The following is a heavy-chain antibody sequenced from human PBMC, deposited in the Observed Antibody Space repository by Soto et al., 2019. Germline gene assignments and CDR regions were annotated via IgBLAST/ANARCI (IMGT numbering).Heavy chain of an antibody. CDR2: INTDGSII. CDR3: ARDTDGLHY. J-gene: IGHJ4*02. CDR1: GFTFSTNA. V-gene: IGHV3-64*04. Sequence: GGSLRLSCAASGFTFSTNAMNWVRQAPGKGLEYVSAINTDGSIIDYADSVKGRFTVSRDNAKNTLYLQMNSLRADDTAVYYCARDTDGLHYWGQGTLVTVSS.